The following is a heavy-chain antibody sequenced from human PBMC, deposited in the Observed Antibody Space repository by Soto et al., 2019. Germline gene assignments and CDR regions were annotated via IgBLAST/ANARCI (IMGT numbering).Heavy chain of an antibody. Sequence: EVQLVESGGGLVKPGGSLRLSCAASGFTFSSYSMNWVRQAPGKGLEWVSSISSSSSYIYSADSVKGRFTISRDNAKNSLYLQMNSQRAEDTAIYYCARRDPGAYFQHWGQGTLVTVSS. CDR3: ARRDPGAYFQH. CDR1: GFTFSSYS. CDR2: ISSSSSYI. D-gene: IGHD1-26*01. V-gene: IGHV3-21*01. J-gene: IGHJ1*01.